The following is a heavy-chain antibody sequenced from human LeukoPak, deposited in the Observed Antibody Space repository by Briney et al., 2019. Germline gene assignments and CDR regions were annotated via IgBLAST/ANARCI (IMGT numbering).Heavy chain of an antibody. J-gene: IGHJ4*02. CDR3: ARDLFGEY. CDR2: INHSGST. Sequence: SETLSLTCTVSGGSISSYYWSWIRQPPGKGLEWIGEINHSGSTNYNPSLKSRVTISVDTSKNQFSLKLSSVTAADTAVYYCARDLFGEYWGQGTLVTVSS. V-gene: IGHV4-59*01. CDR1: GGSISSYY. D-gene: IGHD3-10*01.